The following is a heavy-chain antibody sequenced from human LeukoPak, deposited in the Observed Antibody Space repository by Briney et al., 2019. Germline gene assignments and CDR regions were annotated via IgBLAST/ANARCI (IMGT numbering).Heavy chain of an antibody. CDR1: GVSISSSNYY. CDR3: ARGGYYGSGNDFRFDS. V-gene: IGHV4-61*05. CDR2: IYYSGST. D-gene: IGHD3-10*01. Sequence: SETLSLTCIVSGVSISSSNYYWGWVRQPPGKGLEWIGYIYYSGSTNYKPSLKSRVTISVDTSKNQFSLKLSSVTAADTAVYYCARGGYYGSGNDFRFDSWGQGTLVTVSS. J-gene: IGHJ5*01.